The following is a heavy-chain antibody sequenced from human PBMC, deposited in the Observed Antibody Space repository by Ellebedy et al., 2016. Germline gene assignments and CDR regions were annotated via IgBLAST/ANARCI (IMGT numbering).Heavy chain of an antibody. V-gene: IGHV3-23*01. D-gene: IGHD6-13*01. Sequence: GESLKISXAGSGFTFSDYGMSWVRRAPGRGLEWVSAISRSGTITYYADSVKGRFTIYRDNSKNTLSLQMNSLITEDTAMYYCARRQGGGGRVAAAENFFDYWGQGTLVTVSS. CDR1: GFTFSDYG. J-gene: IGHJ4*02. CDR3: ARRQGGGGRVAAAENFFDY. CDR2: ISRSGTIT.